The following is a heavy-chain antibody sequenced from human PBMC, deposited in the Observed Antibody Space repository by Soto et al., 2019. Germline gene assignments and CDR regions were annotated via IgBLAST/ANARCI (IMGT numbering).Heavy chain of an antibody. CDR1: GFTFSSYA. Sequence: GGSLRLSCAASGFTFSSYAMSWVRQAPGKGLEWVSAISGSGGSTYYADSVKGRFTISRDNSKNTLYLQMDSLRAEDTAVYYCAKNVLLWFGELLFPTYFDYWGQGTLVTVPS. CDR2: ISGSGGST. V-gene: IGHV3-23*01. J-gene: IGHJ4*02. D-gene: IGHD3-10*01. CDR3: AKNVLLWFGELLFPTYFDY.